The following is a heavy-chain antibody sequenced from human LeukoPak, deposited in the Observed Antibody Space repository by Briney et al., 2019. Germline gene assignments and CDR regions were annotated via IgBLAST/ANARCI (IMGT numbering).Heavy chain of an antibody. CDR2: INHSGST. Sequence: PSETLSLTCAVYGGSFSGYYWSWIRQPPGKGLEWIGEINHSGSTNYNPSLKSRVTISVDTSKNQFSLKLSSVAAADTAVYYCARGPIAVACITALNYWGQGTLVTVSS. V-gene: IGHV4-34*01. D-gene: IGHD6-19*01. J-gene: IGHJ4*02. CDR1: GGSFSGYY. CDR3: ARGPIAVACITALNY.